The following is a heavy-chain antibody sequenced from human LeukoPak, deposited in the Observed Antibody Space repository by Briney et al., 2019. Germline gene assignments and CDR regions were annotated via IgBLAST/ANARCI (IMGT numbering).Heavy chain of an antibody. V-gene: IGHV1-69*02. D-gene: IGHD3-3*01. J-gene: IGHJ3*02. CDR2: IIPILGIA. CDR3: ASHEWRTDAFDI. Sequence: GASVKVSCKASGGTFSSYTISWVRQAPGQGLEWMGRIIPILGIANYAQKFQGRVTITAGKSTSTAYMELSSLRSEDTAVYYCASHEWRTDAFDIWGQGTMVTVSS. CDR1: GGTFSSYT.